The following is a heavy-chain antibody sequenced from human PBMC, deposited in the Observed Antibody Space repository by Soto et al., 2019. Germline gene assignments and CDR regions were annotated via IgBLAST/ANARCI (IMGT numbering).Heavy chain of an antibody. CDR1: GGSIRDYF. J-gene: IGHJ6*02. D-gene: IGHD3-9*01. V-gene: IGHV4-59*01. CDR2: ISSSGTI. CDR3: ARDRKLVIPGNYYYYGMDV. Sequence: SETLSPTCSVSGGSIRDYFWTWIRQPPGKGLEWIGYISSSGTINYNSSLKSRVTISLDTSRNHFSLKLSSVTAADTAVYFCARDRKLVIPGNYYYYGMDVWGQGTTVTVSS.